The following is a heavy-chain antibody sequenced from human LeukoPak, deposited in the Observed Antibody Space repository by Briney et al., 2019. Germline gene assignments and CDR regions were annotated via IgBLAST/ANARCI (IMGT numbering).Heavy chain of an antibody. CDR2: INTSGST. CDR1: GGSISSGSYY. Sequence: SETLSLTCTVSGGSISSGSYYWSWIRQPAGKGLEWIGRINTSGSTNCNPSLKSRVTISVDTSKNQFSLKLSSVTAADTAVYYCASIQSYYFGLDVWGQGTTVTVSS. CDR3: ASIQSYYFGLDV. V-gene: IGHV4-61*02. J-gene: IGHJ6*02. D-gene: IGHD4-11*01.